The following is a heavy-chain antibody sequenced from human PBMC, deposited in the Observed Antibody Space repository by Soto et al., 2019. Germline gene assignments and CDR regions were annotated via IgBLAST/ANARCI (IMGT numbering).Heavy chain of an antibody. D-gene: IGHD3-3*01. V-gene: IGHV3-30-3*01. CDR3: TRGPVGPDYDFWSGPSTLDY. Sequence: GGSLRLSCAASGFTFSASAMNWVRQAPGKGLEWVAIISYDGIQKYYAESVKGRFTISRDYSKNTVYLQMNGLRIEDTALYYCTRGPVGPDYDFWSGPSTLDYWGQGTMVTVSS. CDR1: GFTFSASA. J-gene: IGHJ4*02. CDR2: ISYDGIQK.